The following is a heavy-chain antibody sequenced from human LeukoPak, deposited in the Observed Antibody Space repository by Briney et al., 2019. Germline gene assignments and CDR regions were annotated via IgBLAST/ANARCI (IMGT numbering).Heavy chain of an antibody. V-gene: IGHV4-34*01. D-gene: IGHD7-27*01. CDR3: ARQANPGDLDY. CDR1: GGSFSGYY. Sequence: SETLSLTCAVYGGSFSGYYWSWIRQPPGKGLEWIGEINHSGSTSYNPSLKSRVTISVDTSKNQFSLKLSSVTAADTAVYYCARQANPGDLDYWGQGTLVTVSS. J-gene: IGHJ4*02. CDR2: INHSGST.